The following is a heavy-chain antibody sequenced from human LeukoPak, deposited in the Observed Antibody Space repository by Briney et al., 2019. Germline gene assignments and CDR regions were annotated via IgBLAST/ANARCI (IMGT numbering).Heavy chain of an antibody. CDR3: AKGRGYNYGYIFGYFDY. Sequence: GGCLRLSCAASRFTFSDYAMHWVRQTPGKGVEGVSGISWNSGNIDYADSVKGRFTISRDNAKNSLYLQMNSLRAEDTALYYCAKGRGYNYGYIFGYFDYWGQGTLVTVSS. CDR2: ISWNSGNI. J-gene: IGHJ4*02. D-gene: IGHD5-18*01. V-gene: IGHV3-9*01. CDR1: RFTFSDYA.